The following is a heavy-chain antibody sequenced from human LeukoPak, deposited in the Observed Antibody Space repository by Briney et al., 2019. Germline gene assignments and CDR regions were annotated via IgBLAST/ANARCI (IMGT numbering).Heavy chain of an antibody. J-gene: IGHJ6*02. CDR2: IFSIGKT. CDR1: GFSVSGIY. Sequence: PGGSLRLSCAASGFSVSGIYMTWVRQAPGKGLEWVSVIFSIGKTFYADSVKGRFTISRDISRNTLYLQMNILRVEDTATYYCSRGYSNNWYFDGMDVWGQGTTVTVSS. CDR3: SRGYSNNWYFDGMDV. D-gene: IGHD2/OR15-2a*01. V-gene: IGHV3-66*01.